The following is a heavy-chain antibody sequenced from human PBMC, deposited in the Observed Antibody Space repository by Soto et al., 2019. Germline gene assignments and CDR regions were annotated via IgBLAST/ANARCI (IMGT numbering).Heavy chain of an antibody. J-gene: IGHJ4*02. D-gene: IGHD3-10*01. CDR1: GGSISSGDYY. CDR2: IYKSGST. CDR3: ARGYGSIDD. Sequence: QVQLQESGPGLVKPSQTLSLTCTVSGGSISSGDYYWSWLRQPPGTGLEWIGYIYKSGSTVYNPSLKRRITISVYTSKTQVSRKLSSVTAADTAVYYCARGYGSIDDWCQVTLVTVS. V-gene: IGHV4-30-4*01.